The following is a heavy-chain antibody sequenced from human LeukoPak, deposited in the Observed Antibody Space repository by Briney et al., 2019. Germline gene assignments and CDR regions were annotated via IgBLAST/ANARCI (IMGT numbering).Heavy chain of an antibody. Sequence: GGSLRLSCAVSGFTFSSYVMNWVRQAPGKGLQWVSYISSSASIIYYADSVRGRFTISRDNAKNSLYLQMNSLRAEDTAVYYCARRFPTMTHCYFDLWGRGTLVTVSS. J-gene: IGHJ2*01. V-gene: IGHV3-48*03. CDR3: ARRFPTMTHCYFDL. D-gene: IGHD3-22*01. CDR2: ISSSASII. CDR1: GFTFSSYV.